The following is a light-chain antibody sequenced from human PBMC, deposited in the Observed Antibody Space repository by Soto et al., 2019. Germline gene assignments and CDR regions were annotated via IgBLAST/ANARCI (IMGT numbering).Light chain of an antibody. CDR1: NIASKS. V-gene: IGLV3-21*02. J-gene: IGLJ1*01. CDR3: QVWDSSSDHYV. CDR2: DDS. Sequence: SYELTQPPSVSVAPGQTARLTCGGDNIASKSVHWYQQKPGQAPVLVVYDDSDRPSGIPERFSGSNSGNTATLTITRVEAADEADYFCQVWDSSSDHYVFGTGTKLTVL.